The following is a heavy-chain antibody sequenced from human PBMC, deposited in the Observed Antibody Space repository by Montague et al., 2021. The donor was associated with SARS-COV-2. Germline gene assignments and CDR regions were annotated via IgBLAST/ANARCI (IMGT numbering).Heavy chain of an antibody. Sequence: SVKVSCKASGYTFTRYGISLLRQAPGQGLEWMGWISAYNGNTNYSQKLQGRVTMTTDTSTSTAYMELRSLRSDDTAVYYCAREVIVGGYSYGYWYWGQGTLVTVSS. J-gene: IGHJ4*02. V-gene: IGHV1-18*01. CDR2: ISAYNGNT. D-gene: IGHD5-18*01. CDR3: AREVIVGGYSYGYWY. CDR1: GYTFTRYG.